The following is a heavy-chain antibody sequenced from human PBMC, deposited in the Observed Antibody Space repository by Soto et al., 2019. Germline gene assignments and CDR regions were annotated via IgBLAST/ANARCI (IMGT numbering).Heavy chain of an antibody. CDR2: IYSDSSP. CDR1: GFTVSGNY. D-gene: IGHD4-17*01. CDR3: ARVATVTTKYFQN. V-gene: IGHV3-66*01. Sequence: GGSLRLSCAVSGFTVSGNYMSWVRQAPGKGLEWVSVIYSDSSPYYADSVKGRFTISRDSSKNTLYLQMNSLRDEDTAVYYCARVATVTTKYFQNWGQGTLVTVSS. J-gene: IGHJ1*01.